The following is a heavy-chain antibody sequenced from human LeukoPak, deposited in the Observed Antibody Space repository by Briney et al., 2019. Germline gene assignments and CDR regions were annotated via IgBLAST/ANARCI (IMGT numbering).Heavy chain of an antibody. CDR2: ISYDGSNK. J-gene: IGHJ3*02. CDR3: ARTTPWLQDDAFDI. D-gene: IGHD5-12*01. CDR1: GFTFSSFA. Sequence: PGRSLRLSCAASGFTFSSFAMHWVRQAPGKGLEWVAVISYDGSNKYYADSVKGRFTVSRDNSKNTLYLQMNSLRAEDTAVYYCARTTPWLQDDAFDIWGQGTMVTVSS. V-gene: IGHV3-30*14.